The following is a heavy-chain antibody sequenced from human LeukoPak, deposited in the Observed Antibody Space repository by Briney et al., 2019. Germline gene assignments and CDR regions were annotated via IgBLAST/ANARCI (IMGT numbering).Heavy chain of an antibody. Sequence: TSETLSLTCTVSGXSISSYYWSWFRQPPGKGLEWIGFIYYDGSTNYNPSLKSRVTISVDTSKNQFSLKMSSVTAADTALYYCARRHKYDFWSGYYQTANDAFDIWGQGTMVTVSS. CDR1: GXSISSYY. D-gene: IGHD3-3*01. V-gene: IGHV4-59*08. J-gene: IGHJ3*02. CDR2: IYYDGST. CDR3: ARRHKYDFWSGYYQTANDAFDI.